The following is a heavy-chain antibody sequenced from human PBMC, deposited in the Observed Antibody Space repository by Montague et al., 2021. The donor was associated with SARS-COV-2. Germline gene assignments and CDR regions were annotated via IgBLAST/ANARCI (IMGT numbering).Heavy chain of an antibody. CDR3: STASRGDGGDFDS. J-gene: IGHJ4*02. Sequence: SETLSLTCSVSGDSVNRNYWSWVRQLPGKGLGWLGYIFYSGSTNNPSLTSRVTMSLDTSKNHYSLTLISVAAAATAVYYCSTASRGDGGDFDSWGQGTLVIVSS. V-gene: IGHV4-59*02. CDR1: GDSVNRNY. CDR2: IFYSGST. D-gene: IGHD2-21*01.